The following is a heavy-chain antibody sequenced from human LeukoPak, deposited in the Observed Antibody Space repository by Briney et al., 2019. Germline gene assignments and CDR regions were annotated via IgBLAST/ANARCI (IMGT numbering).Heavy chain of an antibody. D-gene: IGHD3-22*01. CDR2: IIPIFGTA. CDR3: ARDRGLDYYDSSGFDY. Sequence: ASVKVSCKASGGTFISYAISWVRQAPGQGLEWMGGIIPIFGTANYAQKFQGRVTITADESTSTAYMELSSLRSEDTAVYYCARDRGLDYYDSSGFDYWGQGTLVTVSS. J-gene: IGHJ4*02. CDR1: GGTFISYA. V-gene: IGHV1-69*13.